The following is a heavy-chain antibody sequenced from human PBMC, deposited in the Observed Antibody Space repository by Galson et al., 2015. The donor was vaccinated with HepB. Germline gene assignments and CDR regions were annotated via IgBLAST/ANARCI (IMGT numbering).Heavy chain of an antibody. CDR2: IWYDGSNK. Sequence: SLRLSCAASGFTFSSYGMHWVRQAPGKGLEWVAVIWYDGSNKYYADSVKGRFTISRDNSKNTLYLQMNSLRAEDTAVYYCARGAPATVGWELYYFDYWGQGTLVTVSS. CDR1: GFTFSSYG. CDR3: ARGAPATVGWELYYFDY. V-gene: IGHV3-33*01. D-gene: IGHD1-26*01. J-gene: IGHJ4*02.